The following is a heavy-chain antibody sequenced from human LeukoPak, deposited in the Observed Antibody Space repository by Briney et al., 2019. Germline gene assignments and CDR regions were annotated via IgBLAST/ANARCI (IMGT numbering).Heavy chain of an antibody. J-gene: IGHJ2*01. CDR1: GYTFTGYY. V-gene: IGHV1-2*06. CDR3: ARDPPGHWYFDL. Sequence: ASVKVSCKASGYTFTGYYMHWVRQAPGQGLEWMGRINPNSGGTSYAQKFQGRVTMTRDTSISTAYMELSRLRSDDTAVYYCARDPPGHWYFDLWGRGTLVTVSS. CDR2: INPNSGGT.